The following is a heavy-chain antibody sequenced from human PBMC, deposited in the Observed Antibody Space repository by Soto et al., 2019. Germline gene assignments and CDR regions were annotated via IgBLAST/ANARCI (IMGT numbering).Heavy chain of an antibody. CDR3: ARDHGLSSYAFDI. CDR1: GFTFSSYS. D-gene: IGHD2-15*01. CDR2: ISSSSSYI. Sequence: EVQLVESGGGLVKPGGSLRLSCAASGFTFSSYSMNWVRQAPGKGLEWVSSISSSSSYIYYADSVKGRFTISRDNAKNSLYRQMNSLRAEDTAVYYCARDHGLSSYAFDIWGQGTMVTGSS. J-gene: IGHJ3*02. V-gene: IGHV3-21*01.